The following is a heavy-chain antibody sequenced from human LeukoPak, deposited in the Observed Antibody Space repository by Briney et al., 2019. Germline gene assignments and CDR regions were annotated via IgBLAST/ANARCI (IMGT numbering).Heavy chain of an antibody. V-gene: IGHV4-4*07. CDR3: ARLGYVVVPAAINYFDY. CDR2: IYTGGST. Sequence: SETLSLTCSVSGGSIGTYYWSWIRQPAGKGLEWIGRIYTGGSTNYNPSLKSRVTLSIETPKNQFSLELTSMTAADTAVYYCARLGYVVVPAAINYFDYWGRGTLVTVSS. D-gene: IGHD2-2*02. CDR1: GGSIGTYY. J-gene: IGHJ4*02.